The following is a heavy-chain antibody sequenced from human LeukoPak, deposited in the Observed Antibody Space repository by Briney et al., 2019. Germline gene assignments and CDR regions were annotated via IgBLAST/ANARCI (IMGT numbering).Heavy chain of an antibody. D-gene: IGHD3-3*01. CDR3: ARDFFDGMDD. V-gene: IGHV3-33*01. Sequence: GGSLRLSCAASGFTFSSYGMHWVRQAPGKGLEWVAVIWYDGSNKYYADSVKGRFTTSRDNSKNTLYLQMNSLRAEDTAVYCCARDFFDGMDDWGQGTTVTVSS. J-gene: IGHJ6*02. CDR1: GFTFSSYG. CDR2: IWYDGSNK.